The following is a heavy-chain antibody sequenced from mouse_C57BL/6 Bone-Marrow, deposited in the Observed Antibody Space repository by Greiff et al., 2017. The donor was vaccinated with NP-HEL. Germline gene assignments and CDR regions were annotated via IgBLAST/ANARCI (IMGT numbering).Heavy chain of an antibody. D-gene: IGHD2-4*01. CDR2: ISSGGSYP. CDR3: ASPYDYDVAWFAY. Sequence: EVKLMESGGDLVKPGGSLKLSCAASGFTFSSYGMSWVRQTPDKRLEWVATISSGGSYPYYPDSVKGRFTISRDNAKNTLYLQMSSLKSEDTAIYYCASPYDYDVAWFAYWGQGTLVTVSA. J-gene: IGHJ3*01. V-gene: IGHV5-6*01. CDR1: GFTFSSYG.